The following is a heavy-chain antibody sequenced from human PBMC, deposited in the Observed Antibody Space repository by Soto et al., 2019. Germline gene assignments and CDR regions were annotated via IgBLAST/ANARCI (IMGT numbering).Heavy chain of an antibody. CDR1: GGSISISSYY. Sequence: SETLSLTCSVSGGSISISSYYWVWIRQPPGKGLEWIGSLYYSGSTYYNPSLKSRVTISVDTSKNQFSLRLSSVTAADTAVYYFARLRRYGDYPYYYYSRDVGGKGTTVTVSS. CDR3: ARLRRYGDYPYYYYSRDV. D-gene: IGHD4-17*01. CDR2: LYYSGST. J-gene: IGHJ6*03. V-gene: IGHV4-39*01.